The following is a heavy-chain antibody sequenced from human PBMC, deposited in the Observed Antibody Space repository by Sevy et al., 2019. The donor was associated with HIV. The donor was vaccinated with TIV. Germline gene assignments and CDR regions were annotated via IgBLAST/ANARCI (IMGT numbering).Heavy chain of an antibody. J-gene: IGHJ4*02. CDR3: VRDDRDGYFEY. V-gene: IGHV1-2*02. CDR2: INPDSGGP. Sequence: ASVKVSCKASGYTFTGYYMHWVRQAPGQGLQWMGWINPDSGGPNYAPKFQGRVTLTRETSISTAYKELSRLKSDDTAGYYCVRDDRDGYFEYWGQGTLVTVSS. CDR1: GYTFTGYY.